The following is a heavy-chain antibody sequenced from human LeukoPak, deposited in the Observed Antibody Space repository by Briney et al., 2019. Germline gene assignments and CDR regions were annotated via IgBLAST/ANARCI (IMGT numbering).Heavy chain of an antibody. CDR1: GFTFSNYA. D-gene: IGHD6-13*01. Sequence: PGGSLRLSCEASGFTFSNYAMNWVRQAPGKGLEWVSAISGSGGTTYYADSVKGRFTLSRDRSKNTLYLQMNSLRAEDTAVYYCAKDMKVAAGPFEYWGQGTLVIVSS. CDR3: AKDMKVAAGPFEY. J-gene: IGHJ4*02. V-gene: IGHV3-23*01. CDR2: ISGSGGTT.